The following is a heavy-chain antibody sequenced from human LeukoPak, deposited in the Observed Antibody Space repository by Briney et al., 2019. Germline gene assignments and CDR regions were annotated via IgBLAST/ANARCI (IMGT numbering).Heavy chain of an antibody. Sequence: PGGSLRLSCAASGFTFRSYGMSWVRQAPGEGLEWVSTISGNGGNTNYADSVKGRFTISRDNSKNTLYLQMNSLRAEDTAVYYCARGPRSYYIDYWGQGTLVTVSS. J-gene: IGHJ4*02. V-gene: IGHV3-23*01. CDR1: GFTFRSYG. CDR2: ISGNGGNT. CDR3: ARGPRSYYIDY. D-gene: IGHD3-10*01.